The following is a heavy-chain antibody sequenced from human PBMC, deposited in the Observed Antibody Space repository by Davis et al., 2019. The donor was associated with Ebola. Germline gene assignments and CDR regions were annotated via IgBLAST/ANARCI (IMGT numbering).Heavy chain of an antibody. J-gene: IGHJ6*03. V-gene: IGHV1-69*13. CDR1: GGTFSSYA. CDR3: ARDGVNSSGWYGGYYYYYMDV. Sequence: SVKVSCKASGGTFSSYAISWVRQAPGQGLEWMGGIIPIFGTANYAQKFQGRVTITADESTSTAYMELSSLRSEDTAVYYCARDGVNSSGWYGGYYYYYMDVWGKGTTVTVSS. CDR2: IIPIFGTA. D-gene: IGHD6-19*01.